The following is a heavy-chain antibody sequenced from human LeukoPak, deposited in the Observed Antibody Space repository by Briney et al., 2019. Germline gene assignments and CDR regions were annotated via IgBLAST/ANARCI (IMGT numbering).Heavy chain of an antibody. D-gene: IGHD3-9*01. CDR3: ARESRPTSFDWLLPNFDY. Sequence: SVKVSCKASGGTFISYAISWVRQAPGQGLEWMGGIIPIFGTANYAQKFQGRVTITTDESTSTAYMELSSLRSEDTAVYYCARESRPTSFDWLLPNFDYWGQGTLVTVSS. V-gene: IGHV1-69*05. CDR1: GGTFISYA. J-gene: IGHJ4*02. CDR2: IIPIFGTA.